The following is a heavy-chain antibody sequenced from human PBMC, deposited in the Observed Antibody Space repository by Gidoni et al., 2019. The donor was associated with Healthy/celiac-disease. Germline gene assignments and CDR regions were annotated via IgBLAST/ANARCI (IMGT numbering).Heavy chain of an antibody. D-gene: IGHD6-13*01. J-gene: IGHJ6*02. V-gene: IGHV1-69*01. CDR2: IIPIFGTA. CDR1: GGTFSSYA. CDR3: ARDSVRRIAAAGTGYYYGMDV. Sequence: QVQLVQSGAEVKKPGSSVKVSCKASGGTFSSYAISWVRQAPGQGLEWMGGIIPIFGTANYAQKFQGRVTITADESTSTAYMELSSLRSEDTAVYYCARDSVRRIAAAGTGYYYGMDVWGQGTTVTVSS.